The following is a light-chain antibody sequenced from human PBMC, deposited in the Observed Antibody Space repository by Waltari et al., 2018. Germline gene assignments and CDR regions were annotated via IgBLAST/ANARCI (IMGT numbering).Light chain of an antibody. J-gene: IGLJ1*01. CDR1: SSDGGGYNY. CDR3: CSYAGSYTLYV. CDR2: DVS. Sequence: QSALTQPRSVSGSPGQSVTISCTGTSSDGGGYNYVSWYQQHPGKAPKLMIYDVSKRPSGVPDRFSGSKSGNTASLTISGLQAEDEADYYCCSYAGSYTLYVFGTGTKVTVL. V-gene: IGLV2-11*01.